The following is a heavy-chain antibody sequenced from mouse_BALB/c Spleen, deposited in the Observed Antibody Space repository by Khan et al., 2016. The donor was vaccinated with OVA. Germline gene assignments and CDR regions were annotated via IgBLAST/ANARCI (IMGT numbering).Heavy chain of an antibody. CDR3: ARSLYYSYGYALDC. V-gene: IGHV3-2*02. CDR1: GYSITSDYA. CDR2: ISSTGST. Sequence: EVQLQESGPGLVKPSQSLSLTCTVTGYSITSDYAWNWIRQFPGNKLEWMGYISSTGSTSYNPSLQSRISFTRDTSKNQFFLQLKSVTTEDTATYYCARSLYYSYGYALDCWGRGTSVTVSS. D-gene: IGHD2-14*01. J-gene: IGHJ4*01.